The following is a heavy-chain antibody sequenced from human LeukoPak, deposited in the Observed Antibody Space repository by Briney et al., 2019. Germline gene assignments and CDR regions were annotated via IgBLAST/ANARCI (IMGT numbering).Heavy chain of an antibody. Sequence: SETLSLTCTVSGGSINTYYWSWLRQPPGKGLEWLGRIYTSGSTNYNPSLKSRVTISVDTTNNQFYLKLSSVTAANTAVYYCASRPYDILTGYSDAFDFWGQGTMVTVSS. V-gene: IGHV4-4*07. CDR2: IYTSGST. D-gene: IGHD3-9*01. CDR1: GGSINTYY. CDR3: ASRPYDILTGYSDAFDF. J-gene: IGHJ3*01.